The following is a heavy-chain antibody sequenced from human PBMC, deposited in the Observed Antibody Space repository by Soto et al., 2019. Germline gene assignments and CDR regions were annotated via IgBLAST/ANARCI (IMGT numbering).Heavy chain of an antibody. CDR3: AHGSGWLSDY. Sequence: QITLKASGPTLVKPTQTLTLTCTFSGFSLSSTAVGVNWIRQTPGKALEWLALIYWDDDKQYSPSLKSRLTITKDTSNNPVVLTMTNMDPVDTAIYYCAHGSGWLSDYWCQGTLVTVSS. J-gene: IGHJ4*02. CDR2: IYWDDDK. CDR1: GFSLSSTAVG. D-gene: IGHD6-19*01. V-gene: IGHV2-5*02.